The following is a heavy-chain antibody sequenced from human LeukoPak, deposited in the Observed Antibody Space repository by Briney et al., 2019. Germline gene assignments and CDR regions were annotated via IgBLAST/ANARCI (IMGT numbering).Heavy chain of an antibody. CDR2: IKKDGSEK. CDR1: GFTFSSYW. J-gene: IGHJ4*02. Sequence: GGTLRLSCAASGFTFSSYWMSWVRQAPGKGLEGVANIKKDGSEKYYVDSVKGRFTISRDNAKNSLYLQMNSLRADDTAVYYCAREYDFWSGYPLDYWGQGTLVTVSS. CDR3: AREYDFWSGYPLDY. D-gene: IGHD3-3*01. V-gene: IGHV3-7*01.